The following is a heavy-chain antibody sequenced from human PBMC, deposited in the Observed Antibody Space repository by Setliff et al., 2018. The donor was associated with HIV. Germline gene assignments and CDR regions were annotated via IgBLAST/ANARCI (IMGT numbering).Heavy chain of an antibody. CDR1: GGTFSSYA. Sequence: SVKVSCKASGGTFSSYAISWVRQAPGQGLEWMGGIIPIFGTANYAQKFQGRVTITADESTSTAYMELSGLRSEDTAVYYCAATYYYDSSGLHGFDYWGQGTLVTVSS. CDR2: IIPIFGTA. V-gene: IGHV1-69*13. J-gene: IGHJ4*02. CDR3: AATYYYDSSGLHGFDY. D-gene: IGHD3-22*01.